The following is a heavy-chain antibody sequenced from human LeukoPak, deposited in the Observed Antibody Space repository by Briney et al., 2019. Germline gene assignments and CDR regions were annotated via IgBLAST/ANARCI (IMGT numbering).Heavy chain of an antibody. CDR3: AREGDGGSYGP. Sequence: GASVRVSCKTSGYTFTSYGISRVRQAPGQGLEWMGWISAYNGNTNYAQKLQGRVTMTTDTSTSTAYMELRSLRSDDTAVYYCAREGDGGSYGPWGQGTLVTVSS. V-gene: IGHV1-18*01. J-gene: IGHJ5*02. CDR1: GYTFTSYG. D-gene: IGHD1-26*01. CDR2: ISAYNGNT.